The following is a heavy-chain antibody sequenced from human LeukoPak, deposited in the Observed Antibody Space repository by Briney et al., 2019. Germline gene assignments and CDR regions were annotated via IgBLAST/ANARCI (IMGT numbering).Heavy chain of an antibody. D-gene: IGHD5-24*01. V-gene: IGHV3-48*02. CDR1: GFAFSDYP. Sequence: GGSLRLSCAASGFAFSDYPMNWVRRAPGKGLEWLAHIGSSTGTANYADSVEGRFIISRDNAKSSPYLQMNSLRDEDTAVYYCVRDLQFSFDFWGQGTLLTVSS. CDR2: IGSSTGTA. J-gene: IGHJ4*02. CDR3: VRDLQFSFDF.